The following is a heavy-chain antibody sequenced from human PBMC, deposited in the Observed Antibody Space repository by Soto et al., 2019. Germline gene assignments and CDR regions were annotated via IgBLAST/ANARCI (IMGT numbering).Heavy chain of an antibody. CDR2: FSGSGGST. Sequence: EVQLLESGGGLVQPGGSLRLSCAASGFTFSSYAMSWVRQAPGKGLEWVSAFSGSGGSTYYADSVKGRFTISRDNSKNTLHLQMNSLRAEDTAVYYCAKAPIKYSSSLESWFDPWGQGTLVTVSS. CDR3: AKAPIKYSSSLESWFDP. J-gene: IGHJ5*02. D-gene: IGHD6-13*01. V-gene: IGHV3-23*01. CDR1: GFTFSSYA.